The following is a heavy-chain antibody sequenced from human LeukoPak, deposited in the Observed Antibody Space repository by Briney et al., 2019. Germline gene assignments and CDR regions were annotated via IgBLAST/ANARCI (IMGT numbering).Heavy chain of an antibody. CDR3: THDSSGYYSLHS. V-gene: IGHV3-15*01. CDR1: GLTFRDAW. J-gene: IGHJ4*02. Sequence: GGSLRLSCAVSGLTFRDAWMTWVRQAPGKGLEWVGRIKSLASGGTTDYAAPVKGRFTISRVDSKNTVYLQMNSLKTEDTAVYYCTHDSSGYYSLHSWGQGTLATVSS. CDR2: IKSLASGGTT. D-gene: IGHD3-22*01.